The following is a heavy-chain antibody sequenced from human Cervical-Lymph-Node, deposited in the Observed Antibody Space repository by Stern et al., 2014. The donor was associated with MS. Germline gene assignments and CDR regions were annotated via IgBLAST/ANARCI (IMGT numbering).Heavy chain of an antibody. CDR2: LNSDGGTT. V-gene: IGHV3-74*01. CDR1: ELTFTSYW. J-gene: IGHJ3*02. CDR3: ARALRRENDAFDI. Sequence: EVQLVEPGGGLVQPGGSLRLSSAATELTFTSYWMHWVRPAPGKGLVRVSRLNSDGGTTAYADSVKGRFTITRANARNTVYLQMSGLRAEDTAVYYCARALRRENDAFDIWGQGTMVTVSS.